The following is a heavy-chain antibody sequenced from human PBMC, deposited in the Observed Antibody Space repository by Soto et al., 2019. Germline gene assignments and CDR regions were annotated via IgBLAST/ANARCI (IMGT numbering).Heavy chain of an antibody. D-gene: IGHD2-2*01. Sequence: GGSLRLSCAASGFTFSSYSMNWVRQAPGKGLEWVSYISSSSSTIYYADSVRGRFTISRDNAKNSLYLQMSSLRSEDTAVYYCARVSPAARSSLYDPWGQGTLVTVSS. CDR2: ISSSSSTI. CDR3: ARVSPAARSSLYDP. V-gene: IGHV3-48*01. CDR1: GFTFSSYS. J-gene: IGHJ5*02.